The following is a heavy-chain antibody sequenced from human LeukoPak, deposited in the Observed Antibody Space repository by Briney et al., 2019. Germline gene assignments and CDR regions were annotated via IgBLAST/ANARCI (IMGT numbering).Heavy chain of an antibody. CDR2: IRYDGSNK. V-gene: IGHV3-30*02. CDR1: GFTFSSYG. J-gene: IGHJ4*02. D-gene: IGHD5-18*01. CDR3: ARDGGYSYGPPDYFDY. Sequence: GGSLRLSCAASGFTFSSYGMHWVRQAPGKGLEWVAFIRYDGSNKYYADSVKGRFTISRDNSKNTLYLQMNSLRAEDTAVYYCARDGGYSYGPPDYFDYWGQGTLVTVSS.